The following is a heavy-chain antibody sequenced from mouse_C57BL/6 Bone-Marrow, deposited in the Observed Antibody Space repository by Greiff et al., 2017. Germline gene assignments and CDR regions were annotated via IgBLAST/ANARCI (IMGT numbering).Heavy chain of an antibody. V-gene: IGHV5-16*01. CDR2: INYDGSST. D-gene: IGHD1-1*01. CDR3: ARDVEGSSGAMDY. J-gene: IGHJ4*01. CDR1: GFTFSDYY. Sequence: EVKVVESEGGLVQPGSSMKLSCTASGFTFSDYYMAWVRQVPEKGLEWVANINYDGSSTYYLDSLKSRFIISRDNAKNILYLQMSSLKSEDTATYYCARDVEGSSGAMDYWGQGTSVTVSS.